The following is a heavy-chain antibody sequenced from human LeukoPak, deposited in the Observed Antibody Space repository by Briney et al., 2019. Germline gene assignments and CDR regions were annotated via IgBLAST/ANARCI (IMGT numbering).Heavy chain of an antibody. CDR3: ARGGLLRYSSSWTPFDY. Sequence: ASVTVSFTASGYTFTSYGISWVRQAPGQGLEWMGWISAYNGNTNYAQKLQGRVTMTTDTSTSTAYMELRSLRSDDTAVYYCARGGLLRYSSSWTPFDYWGQGTLVTVSS. D-gene: IGHD6-13*01. CDR1: GYTFTSYG. J-gene: IGHJ4*02. V-gene: IGHV1-18*01. CDR2: ISAYNGNT.